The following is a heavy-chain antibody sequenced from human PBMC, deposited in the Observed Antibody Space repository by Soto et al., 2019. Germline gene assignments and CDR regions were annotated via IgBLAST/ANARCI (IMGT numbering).Heavy chain of an antibody. CDR2: IYHSGST. CDR1: GGSISSSNW. Sequence: QVQLQESGPGLVKPSGTLSLTCAVSGGSISSSNWWSWVRQPPGKGLEWIGEIYHSGSTNYNPSLQRRVTISVDKSKNPFSLKLSSVTAADTGVYYSAQAGSSAHFDYWGQGTLVTVSS. J-gene: IGHJ4*02. CDR3: AQAGSSAHFDY. V-gene: IGHV4-4*02. D-gene: IGHD6-6*01.